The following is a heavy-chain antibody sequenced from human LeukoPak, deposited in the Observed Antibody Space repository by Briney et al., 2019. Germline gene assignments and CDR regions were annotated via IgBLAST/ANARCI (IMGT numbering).Heavy chain of an antibody. CDR1: GGSISSYY. CDR2: IYYSGST. D-gene: IGHD3-22*01. CDR3: ARDKYYYDSSAYYYFDY. V-gene: IGHV4-59*12. J-gene: IGHJ4*02. Sequence: PSETLSLTCTVSGGSISSYYWSWIRQPPGKGLEWIGYIYYSGSTNYNPSLKSRVTMSVDTSKNQFSLKLSSVTAADTAVYYCARDKYYYDSSAYYYFDYWGQGTLVTVSS.